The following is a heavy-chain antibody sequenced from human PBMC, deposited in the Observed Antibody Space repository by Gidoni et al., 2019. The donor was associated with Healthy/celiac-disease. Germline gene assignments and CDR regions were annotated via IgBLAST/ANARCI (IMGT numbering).Heavy chain of an antibody. CDR3: ARRRLWGYDRAITFDY. J-gene: IGHJ4*02. D-gene: IGHD5-12*01. CDR1: GGSISSSSYY. V-gene: IGHV4-39*01. CDR2: IYYSGST. Sequence: QLQLQESGPGLVKPSETLSLTCTVSGGSISSSSYYWGWIRQPPGKGLEWIGCIYYSGSTYYNPSLKSRVTISVDTSKNQFSLKLSSVTAADTAVYYCARRRLWGYDRAITFDYWGQGTLVTVSS.